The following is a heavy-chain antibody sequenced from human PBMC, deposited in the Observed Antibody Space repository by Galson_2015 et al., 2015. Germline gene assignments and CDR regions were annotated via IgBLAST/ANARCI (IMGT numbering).Heavy chain of an antibody. D-gene: IGHD3-16*02. CDR3: ARGMITFGGVIGYDAFDI. CDR2: ISSSSSYI. V-gene: IGHV3-21*01. Sequence: SLRLSCAASGFTFSSYSMNWVRQAPGKGLEWDSSISSSSSYIYYADSVKGRFTISRDNAKNSLYLQMNSLRAEDTAVYYCARGMITFGGVIGYDAFDIWGQGTMVTVSS. J-gene: IGHJ3*02. CDR1: GFTFSSYS.